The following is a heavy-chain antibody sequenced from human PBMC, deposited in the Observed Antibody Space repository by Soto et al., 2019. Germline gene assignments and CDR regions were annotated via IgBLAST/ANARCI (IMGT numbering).Heavy chain of an antibody. CDR3: AREAGSGENWFDP. J-gene: IGHJ5*02. V-gene: IGHV4-31*03. Sequence: PSETLSLTCTVSGGSIISGGYYWSWIRQHPGKGLEWIGYIYYSGSTYYNPSLKSRVTISVDTSKNQFSLKLSSVTAADTAVYYCAREAGSGENWFDPWGQGTLVTVSS. CDR2: IYYSGST. CDR1: GGSIISGGYY. D-gene: IGHD3-10*01.